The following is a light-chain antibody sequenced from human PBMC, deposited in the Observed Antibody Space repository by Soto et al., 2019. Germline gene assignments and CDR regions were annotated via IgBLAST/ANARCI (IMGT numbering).Light chain of an antibody. V-gene: IGKV3-11*01. CDR1: QSVSSY. J-gene: IGKJ1*01. CDR3: QQRSNSWT. Sequence: EIVLTQSPATLSLSPGERATLSCRASQSVSSYLAWYQQKPGQAPRLLIYDASNRATGIPARFSGSGSGTDFPLTISSLAPEDFAVYYCQQRSNSWTFGQGTKVEIK. CDR2: DAS.